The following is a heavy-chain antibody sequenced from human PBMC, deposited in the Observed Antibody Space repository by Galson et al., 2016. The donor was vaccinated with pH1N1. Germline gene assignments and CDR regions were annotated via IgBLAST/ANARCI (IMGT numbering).Heavy chain of an antibody. J-gene: IGHJ4*02. D-gene: IGHD3-10*01. CDR3: ARRGIGEFLYYFDY. V-gene: IGHV4-39*01. Sequence: SETLSLTCTVSGGSISSSSYYWDWIRQPPGKGLEWIGSIYYSGSTYYNPSLKSRATISVDTSKNQFSLKLSSVTAADTAVYYCARRGIGEFLYYFDYWGQGTLVTVSS. CDR1: GGSISSSSYY. CDR2: IYYSGST.